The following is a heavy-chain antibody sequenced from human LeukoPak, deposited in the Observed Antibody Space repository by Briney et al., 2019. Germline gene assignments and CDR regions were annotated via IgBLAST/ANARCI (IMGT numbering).Heavy chain of an antibody. CDR1: GFSFSDNY. CDR3: GKGAGDFDY. V-gene: IGHV3-11*01. CDR2: ISSAGGTL. J-gene: IGHJ4*02. Sequence: GGSLRLSCAASGFSFSDNYMSWIRQAPGKGLEWNSYISSAGGTLYYADSVKGRFTISRDIGKKLLYLQMNSLRAEDTAVYFRGKGAGDFDYWGQGTLVTVSS. D-gene: IGHD3-10*01.